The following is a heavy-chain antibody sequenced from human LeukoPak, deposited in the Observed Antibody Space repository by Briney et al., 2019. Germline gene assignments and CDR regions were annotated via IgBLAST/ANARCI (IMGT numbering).Heavy chain of an antibody. J-gene: IGHJ4*02. Sequence: PSETLSLTCTVSGGSISSYYWSWIRQPAGKGLEWIGRIYTSGSTNYNPSLKSRVTMSVDTSKNQFSLKLSSVTAADTAVYYCAGGPASDFWSGYYLDYWGQGTLVTVSS. CDR1: GGSISSYY. D-gene: IGHD3-3*01. V-gene: IGHV4-4*07. CDR2: IYTSGST. CDR3: AGGPASDFWSGYYLDY.